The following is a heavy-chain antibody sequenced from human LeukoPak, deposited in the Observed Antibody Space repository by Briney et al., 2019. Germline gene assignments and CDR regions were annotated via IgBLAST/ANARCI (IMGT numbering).Heavy chain of an antibody. Sequence: LGSSVTVSCKASGGTFTNYAISWVRQAPGQGLEWMGGIIPMYGTPSYAQNFQGKVTITTDESTSTSYLELNSLRSEDTAVYYCARPEIAAQYGPFDYWGPGTLVIVSS. CDR3: ARPEIAAQYGPFDY. CDR2: IIPMYGTP. CDR1: GGTFTNYA. J-gene: IGHJ4*02. V-gene: IGHV1-69*05. D-gene: IGHD6-6*01.